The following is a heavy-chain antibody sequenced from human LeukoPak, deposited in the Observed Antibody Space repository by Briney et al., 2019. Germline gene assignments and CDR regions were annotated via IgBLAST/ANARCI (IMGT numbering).Heavy chain of an antibody. CDR2: ISTSGTYT. V-gene: IGHV3-11*03. Sequence: GGSLRLSCAASGFTFSDHYMSWIRQGPGKGLEWVSYISTSGTYTNYADSVKGRFTISRDNAKNSLYLQMNSLRAEDTAVYYCARGHYGLDVWGQGTTVTVSS. J-gene: IGHJ6*02. CDR1: GFTFSDHY. CDR3: ARGHYGLDV.